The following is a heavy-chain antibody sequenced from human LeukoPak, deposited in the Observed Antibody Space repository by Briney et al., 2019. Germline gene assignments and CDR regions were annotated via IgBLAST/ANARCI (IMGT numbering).Heavy chain of an antibody. CDR3: AKGEGNSGSWYGGGNWFDP. D-gene: IGHD6-13*01. V-gene: IGHV3-30*02. CDR1: GFTFTTYG. Sequence: GGSLRLSCAASGFTFTTYGMHWVRQAPGKGLEWVAFIRFDGSNKYYADSVKGRFTISRDNSKNTLYLQMNSLTPEDTAVYYCAKGEGNSGSWYGGGNWFDPWGQGTLVTVSS. J-gene: IGHJ5*02. CDR2: IRFDGSNK.